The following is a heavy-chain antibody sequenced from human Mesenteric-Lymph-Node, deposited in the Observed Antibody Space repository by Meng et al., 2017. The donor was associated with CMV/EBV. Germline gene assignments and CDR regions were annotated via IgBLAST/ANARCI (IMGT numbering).Heavy chain of an antibody. CDR1: AGTFSSYT. Sequence: QVQLVQSGAEVKKPGSSLKFSCKASAGTFSSYTISWVRQAPVQGLEWMGRIIPILGIANYAQKFQGRVTITADKSTSTAYMELSSLRSEDTAVYYCAGGIAAAGSRWFDPWGQGTLVTVSS. J-gene: IGHJ5*02. V-gene: IGHV1-69*02. D-gene: IGHD6-13*01. CDR3: AGGIAAAGSRWFDP. CDR2: IIPILGIA.